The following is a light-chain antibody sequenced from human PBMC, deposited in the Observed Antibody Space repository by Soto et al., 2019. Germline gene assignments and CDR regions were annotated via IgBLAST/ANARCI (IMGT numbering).Light chain of an antibody. J-gene: IGKJ1*01. CDR1: QRVISSY. CDR2: GAS. V-gene: IGKV3-20*01. CDR3: ERYVTYPWT. Sequence: IVLTQSPGTLSLSPGERATLSCRASQRVISSYLAWSQQRPGRAPRLLIYGASNRATDIPDRFTGSGSRTHFGLTIGSLEPEDFAVCYCERYVTYPWTCGQGTKVDIK.